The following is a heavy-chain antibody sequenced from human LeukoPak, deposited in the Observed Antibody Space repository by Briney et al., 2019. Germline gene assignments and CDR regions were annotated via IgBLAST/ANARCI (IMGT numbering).Heavy chain of an antibody. CDR1: GFTFTDYF. CDR3: GRNRLGKALDI. D-gene: IGHD7-27*01. V-gene: IGHV1-2*02. CDR2: IGPKSGDT. Sequence: ASVKVSCKASGFTFTDYFIHRVRQVPGQGLEWMGWIGPKSGDTSYSQKFQGRVTVTRDTSISTAYMDLSRLRFDDTAVYYCGRNRLGKALDIWGQGTMVTVSS. J-gene: IGHJ3*02.